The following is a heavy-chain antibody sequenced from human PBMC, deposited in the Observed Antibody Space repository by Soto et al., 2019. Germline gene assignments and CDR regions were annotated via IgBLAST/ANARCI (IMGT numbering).Heavy chain of an antibody. J-gene: IGHJ6*02. CDR2: TYYRSKWYN. CDR1: GDSVSSNSAA. Sequence: SQTLSLTCAISGDSVSSNSAAWNWIRQYPSRGLEWLGRTYYRSKWYNDYAVSVKSRITINPDTSKNQFSLQLNSVTPEDTAVYYCARDLNYGDYSNYYYYGMDVWGQGTTVTVSS. D-gene: IGHD4-17*01. V-gene: IGHV6-1*01. CDR3: ARDLNYGDYSNYYYYGMDV.